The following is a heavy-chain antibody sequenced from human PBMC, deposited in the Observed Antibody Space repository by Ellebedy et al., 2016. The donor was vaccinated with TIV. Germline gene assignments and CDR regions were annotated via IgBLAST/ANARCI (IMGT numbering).Heavy chain of an antibody. D-gene: IGHD1-26*01. CDR2: IYSSGII. CDR1: GGSITSSSYY. V-gene: IGHV4-39*01. CDR3: ARRYSGSSYHYFDY. J-gene: IGHJ4*02. Sequence: MPSETLSLTCTVSGGSITSSSYYWAWIRQPPGKGLEWIGTIYSSGIIYYSPSLKSRVTISVDTSKNQFSLKLRSVTAADTAVYYCARRYSGSSYHYFDYWGQGTLVIVSS.